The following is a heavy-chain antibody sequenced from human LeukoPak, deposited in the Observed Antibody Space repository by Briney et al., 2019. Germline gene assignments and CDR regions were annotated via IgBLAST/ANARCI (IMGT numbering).Heavy chain of an antibody. V-gene: IGHV3-9*01. D-gene: IGHD1-1*01. J-gene: IGHJ4*02. CDR2: ISWNSGSI. CDR1: GFTFDDYA. CDR3: ARAQRNGPTACDY. Sequence: QPGGSLRLSCAASGFTFDDYAMHWVRQAPGKGLEWVSGISWNSGSIGYADSVKGRFTISRDNSKNTLYLQMNSLRAEDTAVYYCARAQRNGPTACDYWGQGTLVTVSS.